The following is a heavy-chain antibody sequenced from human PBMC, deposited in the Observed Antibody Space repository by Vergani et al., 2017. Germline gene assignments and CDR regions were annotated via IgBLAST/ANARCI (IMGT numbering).Heavy chain of an antibody. CDR3: AKEVVSASIYENGMDV. D-gene: IGHD2-2*01. V-gene: IGHV3-43D*03. CDR1: GFTFDDYA. CDR2: IGWDGGST. Sequence: EVQLVESGGVVVQPGGSLRLSCAASGFTFDDYAMHWVRQAPGKGLEWVSVIGWDGGSTSYADSVKGRFTISRVDSKSSLFLQMNSLRPEDTAVYYCAKEVVSASIYENGMDVWGQGTTVTVSS. J-gene: IGHJ6*02.